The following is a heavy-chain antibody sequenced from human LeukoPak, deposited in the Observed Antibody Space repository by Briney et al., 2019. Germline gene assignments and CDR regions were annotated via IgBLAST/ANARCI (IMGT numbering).Heavy chain of an antibody. CDR1: GYTFTSYG. CDR3: AREHAGWYSLDY. V-gene: IGHV1-18*01. D-gene: IGHD6-19*01. J-gene: IGHJ4*02. CDR2: ISAYNGNT. Sequence: GASAKVSCKASGYTFTSYGISWVRQAPGQGLEWMGWISAYNGNTNYAQKLQGRVTMTIDTSTSTAYMELRGLRSDDTAVYYCAREHAGWYSLDYWGQGTLVTVSS.